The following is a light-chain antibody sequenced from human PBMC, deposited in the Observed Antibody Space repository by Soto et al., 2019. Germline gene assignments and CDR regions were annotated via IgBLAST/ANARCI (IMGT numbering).Light chain of an antibody. CDR3: SSYTTSDTPV. J-gene: IGLJ3*02. CDR2: EVS. CDR1: SSDVGSYNY. V-gene: IGLV2-14*01. Sequence: QSALTQPASVSGSPGQSITISCTGTSSDVGSYNYLSWYQQHPGKAPRVMIYEVSNRPSGVSNRFSGSKSGNTASLTISGLQAEDEADYFCSSYTTSDTPVFGGGTKLTVL.